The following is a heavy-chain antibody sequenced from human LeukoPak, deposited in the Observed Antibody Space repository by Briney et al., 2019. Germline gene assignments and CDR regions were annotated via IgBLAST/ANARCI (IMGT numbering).Heavy chain of an antibody. CDR1: GGSISSGSYY. D-gene: IGHD6-13*01. CDR2: IYTSGST. J-gene: IGHJ4*02. CDR3: ASGNSSSWYYFDC. V-gene: IGHV4-61*02. Sequence: KTSETLSLTCTVSGGSISSGSYYWSWIRQPAGKGLEWIGRIYTSGSTNYNPSLKSRVTISVDTSKNQFSLKLSSVTAADTAVYYCASGNSSSWYYFDCWGQGTLVTVSS.